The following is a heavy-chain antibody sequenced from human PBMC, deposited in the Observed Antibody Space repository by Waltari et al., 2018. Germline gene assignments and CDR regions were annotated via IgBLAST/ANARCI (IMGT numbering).Heavy chain of an antibody. D-gene: IGHD1-7*01. V-gene: IGHV4-61*02. CDR1: GEPISHDLSRWTY. CDR3: ANRGVGNYFKYFRL. CDR2: IYSSGAV. J-gene: IGHJ1*01. Sequence: QVQLQESGPGLVKPTHTLSLTCTVSGEPISHDLSRWTYWTWIRQSAGKGLEWIGHIYSSGAVDYNPSLRSRVTISLDTPKSHFTLKLTSVTAADTAVYYCANRGVGNYFKYFRLWSPGTLVTVSS.